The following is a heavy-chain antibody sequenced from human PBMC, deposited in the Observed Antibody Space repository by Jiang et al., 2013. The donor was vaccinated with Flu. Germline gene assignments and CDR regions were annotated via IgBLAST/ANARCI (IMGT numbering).Heavy chain of an antibody. Sequence: VQLVESGAEVKKPGESLRISCKGSGYSFTSYWISWVRQMPGKGLEWMGRIDPSDSYTNYSPSFQGHVTISADKSISTAYLQWSSLKASDTAMYYCARLARDSSGYYYVGWFDPWGQGTLVTVSS. V-gene: IGHV5-10-1*03. D-gene: IGHD3-22*01. CDR3: ARLARDSSGYYYVGWFDP. CDR2: IDPSDSYT. CDR1: GYSFTSYW. J-gene: IGHJ5*02.